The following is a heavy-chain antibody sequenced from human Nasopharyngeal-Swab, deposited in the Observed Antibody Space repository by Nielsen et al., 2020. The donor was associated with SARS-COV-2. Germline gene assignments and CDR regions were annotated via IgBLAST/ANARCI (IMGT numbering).Heavy chain of an antibody. CDR3: TTDFYFDY. Sequence: GESLKISCAASGFIFSESAMHWVRQASGKGLEWLGRIGDKAHNYATTYGASMKGGFTISRDDSKNTAFLQMDSLKTENTALYYCTTDFYFDYWGQGTLVTVSS. CDR2: IGDKAHNYAT. J-gene: IGHJ4*02. CDR1: GFIFSESA. V-gene: IGHV3-73*01.